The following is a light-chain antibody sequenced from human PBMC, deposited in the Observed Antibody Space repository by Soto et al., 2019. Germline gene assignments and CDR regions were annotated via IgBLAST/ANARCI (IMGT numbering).Light chain of an antibody. CDR3: CSYAGSNVV. Sequence: QSALTQPRSVSGSPGQSVTISCTGTSSDVGTYNYVSWCQQHPGKAPKLMIYDVSKRPSGVPDRFSGSKSGNTASLTISGLQAEDEADYYCCSYAGSNVVFGGGTKLTVL. V-gene: IGLV2-11*01. CDR2: DVS. J-gene: IGLJ2*01. CDR1: SSDVGTYNY.